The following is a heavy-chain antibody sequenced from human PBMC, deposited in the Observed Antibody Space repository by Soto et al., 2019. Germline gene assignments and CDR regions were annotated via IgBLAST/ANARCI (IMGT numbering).Heavy chain of an antibody. CDR2: FNAGSGST. Sequence: GASVKVSCKASGYTFTSYSMHWVRQAPGQRLEWMGWFNAGSGSTKYSQKFQGRVTITRDTSATTAYMELSSLRYEDTAVYYCARESTRTTAPDYWGQGTLVTVSS. D-gene: IGHD1-1*01. CDR3: ARESTRTTAPDY. CDR1: GYTFTSYS. V-gene: IGHV1-3*01. J-gene: IGHJ4*02.